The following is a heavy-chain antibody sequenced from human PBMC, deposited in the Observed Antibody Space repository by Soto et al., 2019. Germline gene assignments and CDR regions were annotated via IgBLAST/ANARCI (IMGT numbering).Heavy chain of an antibody. V-gene: IGHV3-23*01. CDR2: ISGSGGST. J-gene: IGHJ1*01. Sequence: GGSLRHSCSGSGVTFSSYAISWVRQAPGKGLEWVSAISGSGGSTYYADSVKGRFTISRDNSKNTLYLQMNSLRAEDTAVYYCAKDYSNHCYCGQGTLLTVSA. CDR1: GVTFSSYA. D-gene: IGHD4-4*01. CDR3: AKDYSNHCY.